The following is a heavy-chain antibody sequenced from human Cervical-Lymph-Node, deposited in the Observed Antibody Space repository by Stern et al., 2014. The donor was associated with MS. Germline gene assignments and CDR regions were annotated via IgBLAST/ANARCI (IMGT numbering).Heavy chain of an antibody. J-gene: IGHJ4*02. V-gene: IGHV3-9*01. CDR3: ARGPPGGTHSGYLDY. D-gene: IGHD4-23*01. CDR2: ISWNSNTI. CDR1: GLTFDDYT. Sequence: EVQLVESGGGWVQPGSSLRLSCVASGLTFDDYTMHWVRQAPGKGLECVSAISWNSNTIQYVGSVKGRFTTSRDNAKNSLFLQMNSLRVEDTALYFCARGPPGGTHSGYLDYWGQGTLVTVSS.